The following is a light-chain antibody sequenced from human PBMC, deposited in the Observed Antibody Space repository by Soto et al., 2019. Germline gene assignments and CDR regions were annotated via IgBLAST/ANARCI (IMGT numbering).Light chain of an antibody. CDR3: QQYGSSGT. J-gene: IGKJ1*01. V-gene: IGKV3-20*01. CDR2: GAS. Sequence: EIVLTQSPGTLSQSPGERATLSCRASQSVSNNYLAWYQQQPGQAPRLLIYGASNRATGIPDRFSGSGSGTDFTLTISRLEPEDFAVYYCQQYGSSGTFGQGTKVDIK. CDR1: QSVSNNY.